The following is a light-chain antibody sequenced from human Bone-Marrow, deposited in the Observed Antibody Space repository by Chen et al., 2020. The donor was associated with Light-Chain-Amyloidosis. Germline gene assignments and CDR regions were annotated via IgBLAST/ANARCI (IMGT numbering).Light chain of an antibody. Sequence: QSVLTQPPSASGTPGQTVILSCSGGKSNIGSNTVNWYQQFPGTAPRLLIHNDHNRPSGVPDRFSGSKSDTAGSLAISGLQSEDEADYYCAAWDDSRTGWVFGGGTRLPVL. J-gene: IGLJ3*02. CDR2: NDH. CDR1: KSNIGSNT. CDR3: AAWDDSRTGWV. V-gene: IGLV1-44*01.